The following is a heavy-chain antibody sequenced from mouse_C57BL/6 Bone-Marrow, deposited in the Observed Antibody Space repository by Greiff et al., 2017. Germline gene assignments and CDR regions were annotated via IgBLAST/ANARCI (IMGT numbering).Heavy chain of an antibody. V-gene: IGHV8-8*01. D-gene: IGHD2-4*01. CDR2: IWWDDVK. Sequence: QVTLKVSGPGILQPSQTLSLTCSFSGFSLSTFGMGVGWIRQPSGKGLEWLAHIWWDDVKYYNPALKSRLTISKDTSQNQVLLKIANVDTADTATYYCARMIGGLRRGWYFDVWGTGTTVTVSS. CDR1: GFSLSTFGMG. J-gene: IGHJ1*03. CDR3: ARMIGGLRRGWYFDV.